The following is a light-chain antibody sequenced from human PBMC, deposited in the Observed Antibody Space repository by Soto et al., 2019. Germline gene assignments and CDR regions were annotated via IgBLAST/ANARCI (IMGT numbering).Light chain of an antibody. J-gene: IGKJ1*01. CDR2: KAS. Sequence: DIQMTQSPSTLSASVGDRVTITCRASQSISSWLAWYQQKPGKAPKLLIYKASNLERGVPSRFSGSGSGTEFTLTISSLQPDDFETYYCQQYNSYPWTFDQGTKVEIK. CDR1: QSISSW. V-gene: IGKV1-5*03. CDR3: QQYNSYPWT.